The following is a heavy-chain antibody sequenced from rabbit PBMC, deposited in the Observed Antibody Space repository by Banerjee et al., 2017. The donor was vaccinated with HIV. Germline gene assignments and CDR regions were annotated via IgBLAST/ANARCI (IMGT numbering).Heavy chain of an antibody. V-gene: IGHV1S40*01. CDR1: GCSFSSRYD. J-gene: IGHJ2*01. Sequence: QSLVLSWGGLDKPGASLTLSCAASGCSFSSRYDMSWVRQAPGKGLEWIGLIYSGDGSTQYASWAKGRFTITKASSTTVTLQMTSLTAADTATYFCARRDAGYGWGAFDPWGPGPLVTVS. CDR2: IYSGDGST. D-gene: IGHD6-1*01. CDR3: ARRDAGYGWGAFDP.